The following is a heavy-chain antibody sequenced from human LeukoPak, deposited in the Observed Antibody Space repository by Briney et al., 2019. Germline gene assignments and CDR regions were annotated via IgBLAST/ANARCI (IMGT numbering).Heavy chain of an antibody. CDR1: GGSISSYY. CDR3: ARSLYSSSWGIDY. V-gene: IGHV4-4*07. D-gene: IGHD6-13*01. CDR2: IYTSGTI. J-gene: IGHJ4*02. Sequence: PSETLSLTCTVSGGSISSYYWSWIRQPAGTALEWIGRIYTSGTITYNPSLKSRVTISVDTSKNQFSLKLSSVTAADTAVYYCARSLYSSSWGIDYWGQGTLVTVSS.